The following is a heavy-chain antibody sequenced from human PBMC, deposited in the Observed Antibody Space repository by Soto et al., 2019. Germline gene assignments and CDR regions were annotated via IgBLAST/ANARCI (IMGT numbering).Heavy chain of an antibody. CDR3: VWGCYDSSGYSGGDY. Sequence: QLQLQESGSGLVKPSQTLSLTCAVSGGSISSGGYSWSWIRQPPGKGLEWIGYIYHSGSTYYNPSLTSRVIISVDRSKNQFSLKLRSVTAVDTAVYYCVWGCYDSSGYSGGDYWGQGTLVTVSS. D-gene: IGHD3-22*01. CDR2: IYHSGST. J-gene: IGHJ4*02. V-gene: IGHV4-30-2*02. CDR1: GGSISSGGYS.